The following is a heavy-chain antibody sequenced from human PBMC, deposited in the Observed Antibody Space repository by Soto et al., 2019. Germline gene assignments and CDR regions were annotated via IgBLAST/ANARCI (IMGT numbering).Heavy chain of an antibody. CDR3: ARDLITMLGAFDI. D-gene: IGHD3-22*01. Sequence: QVQLVESGGGLVKPGGSLRLSCAASGFTFSDYYMSWIRQAPGKGLEWVSYISSSSSYTNYADSVKGRFTISRDNAKNSLYLQMNSLRAEDTAVYYCARDLITMLGAFDIWGQGTMVTVAS. J-gene: IGHJ3*02. CDR1: GFTFSDYY. CDR2: ISSSSSYT. V-gene: IGHV3-11*06.